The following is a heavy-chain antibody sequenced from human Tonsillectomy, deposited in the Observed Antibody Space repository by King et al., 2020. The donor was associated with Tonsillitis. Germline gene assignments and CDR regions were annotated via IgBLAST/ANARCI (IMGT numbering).Heavy chain of an antibody. J-gene: IGHJ6*03. D-gene: IGHD4-17*01. CDR1: GGSISSYY. Sequence: VQLQESGPGLVKPSETLSLTCTVSGGSISSYYWSWIRQPPGKGLEWIGYIYSIGSTNYNPSLKSRVTISVDTSKNQFSLKLSSVTAADTAVYYCARQTTNYYYYYMDVWDKGTTVTVSS. CDR2: IYSIGST. V-gene: IGHV4-59*08. CDR3: ARQTTNYYYYYMDV.